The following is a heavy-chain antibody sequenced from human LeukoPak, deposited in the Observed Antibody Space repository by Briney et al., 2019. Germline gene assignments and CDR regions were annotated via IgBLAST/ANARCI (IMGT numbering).Heavy chain of an antibody. CDR2: IYYSGTT. CDR1: GGSISSTSYY. J-gene: IGHJ4*02. D-gene: IGHD3-16*02. CDR3: ARGARRRLGELSPHYYFDC. V-gene: IGHV4-39*07. Sequence: SSETLSLTCTVSGGSISSTSYYWGWIRQPPGKGLEWIGSIYYSGTTYYNPSLKSRVTISVDTSKNQFSLKLSSVTAADTAVYYCARGARRRLGELSPHYYFDCWGQGTLVTVSS.